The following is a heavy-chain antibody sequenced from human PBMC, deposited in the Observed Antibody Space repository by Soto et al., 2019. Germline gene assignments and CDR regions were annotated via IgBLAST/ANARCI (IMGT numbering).Heavy chain of an antibody. D-gene: IGHD3-22*01. CDR3: ASVLDDSSGYYLLPDY. Sequence: QVQLVESGGGVVQPGRSLRLSCAASGFTFSRYGMHWVRQAPGKGLEWVAVIWYDGSNKYYADSVTGRFTISRDNSKNTLYLQMNSLRAEDTAVYYCASVLDDSSGYYLLPDYWGQGTLVTVSS. CDR1: GFTFSRYG. J-gene: IGHJ4*01. V-gene: IGHV3-33*01. CDR2: IWYDGSNK.